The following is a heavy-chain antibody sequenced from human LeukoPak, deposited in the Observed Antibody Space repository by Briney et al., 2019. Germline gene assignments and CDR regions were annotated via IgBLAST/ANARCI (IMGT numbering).Heavy chain of an antibody. CDR2: GYHIGST. D-gene: IGHD6-25*01. Sequence: SETLSLTCTVSGYSISSGYYWGWIRQPPGKGLEWIGSGYHIGSTYFNPSLRSRVTILIDIFKNQFSLKMSSVTAADTAVYYCARVSVAAKYWFDPWGQGTLVTVSS. CDR1: GYSISSGYY. CDR3: ARVSVAAKYWFDP. V-gene: IGHV4-38-2*02. J-gene: IGHJ5*02.